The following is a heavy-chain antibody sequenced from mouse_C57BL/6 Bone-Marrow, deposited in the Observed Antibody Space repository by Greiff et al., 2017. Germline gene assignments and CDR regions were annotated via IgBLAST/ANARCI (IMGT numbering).Heavy chain of an antibody. CDR1: GYTFTSYW. CDR2: INPSSGYT. V-gene: IGHV1-7*01. J-gene: IGHJ2*01. CDR3: ARAYYYGSTFDY. D-gene: IGHD1-1*01. Sequence: QVQLQQSGAELAQPGASVKLSCKASGYTFTSYWMHWVKQRPGQGLEWIGYINPSSGYTKYNQKFKDKATLTADKSYSSAYMQLSSLTYEDSAVYYCARAYYYGSTFDYWGQGTTLTVSS.